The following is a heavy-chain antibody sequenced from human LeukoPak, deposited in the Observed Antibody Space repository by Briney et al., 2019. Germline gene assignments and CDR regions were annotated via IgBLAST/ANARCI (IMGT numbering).Heavy chain of an antibody. Sequence: PGGSLRLSCVASGFTLSSYSMNWVRQAPGKGLEWVSVISSTSSYIRYSESVKGRFTISRDNAKNSLFLEMKSLRAEDTAVYYCAREAWFDSWGQGTPVTVSS. J-gene: IGHJ5*01. CDR2: ISSTSSYI. CDR1: GFTLSSYS. CDR3: AREAWFDS. V-gene: IGHV3-21*06.